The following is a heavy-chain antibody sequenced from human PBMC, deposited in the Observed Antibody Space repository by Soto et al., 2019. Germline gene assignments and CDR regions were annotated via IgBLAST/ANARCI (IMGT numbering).Heavy chain of an antibody. V-gene: IGHV1-18*01. Sequence: GASVKVSCKASGYTFTSYGISWVRQAPGQGLEWMGWISANNGNTNYAQKLQGRVTMTRNTSTSTAYMELSSLRSEDTAVYYCARRDYDFWSGSYYYYMDVWGKGTTVTVSS. CDR3: ARRDYDFWSGSYYYYMDV. CDR1: GYTFTSYG. D-gene: IGHD3-3*01. J-gene: IGHJ6*03. CDR2: ISANNGNT.